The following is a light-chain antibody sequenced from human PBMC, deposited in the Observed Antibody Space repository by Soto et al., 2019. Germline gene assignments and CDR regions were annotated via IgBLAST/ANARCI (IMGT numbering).Light chain of an antibody. CDR3: NSYTSSSTPYV. Sequence: QAALTQPSSVSGSPGQSITISCIGTSSDVGGYNYVSWYQQHPGKAPKLMIYDVSNRPSGVSNRFSGSKSGNTASLTISGLQAEDEADYYCNSYTSSSTPYVFGTGTKVTV. V-gene: IGLV2-14*01. J-gene: IGLJ1*01. CDR1: SSDVGGYNY. CDR2: DVS.